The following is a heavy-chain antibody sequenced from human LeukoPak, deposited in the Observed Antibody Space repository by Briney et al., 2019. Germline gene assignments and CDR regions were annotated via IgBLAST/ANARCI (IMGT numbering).Heavy chain of an antibody. CDR2: INPNSGGT. CDR1: GFTFTNYL. CDR3: ARDYGGSFDY. D-gene: IGHD4-23*01. J-gene: IGHJ4*02. Sequence: ASVKVSCKSSGFTFTNYLLHWVRQAPGQGLEWMGWINPNSGGTNYAQKFQGRVTMTRDTSISTAYMELSRLRSDDTAVYYCARDYGGSFDYWGQGTLVTVSS. V-gene: IGHV1-2*02.